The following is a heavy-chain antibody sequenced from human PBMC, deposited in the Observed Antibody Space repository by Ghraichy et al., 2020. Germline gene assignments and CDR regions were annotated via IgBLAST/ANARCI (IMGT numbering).Heavy chain of an antibody. CDR2: IKEDGSEK. CDR3: ARSGGRDDYMGDS. J-gene: IGHJ4*02. V-gene: IGHV3-7*01. D-gene: IGHD5-24*01. CDR1: GFSFTSYW. Sequence: GGSLRLSCAASGFSFTSYWVSWVRHTPGKGLEWLANIKEDGSEKYYVDSVEGRFSISRDNVKNALYLEMNSLRDEDTAVYYCARSGGRDDYMGDSWGQGTLVTVSS.